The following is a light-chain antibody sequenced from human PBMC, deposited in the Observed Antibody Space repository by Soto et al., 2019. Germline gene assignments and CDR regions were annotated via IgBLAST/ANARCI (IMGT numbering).Light chain of an antibody. CDR3: QQYDKGPRT. CDR2: FAS. J-gene: IGKJ1*01. V-gene: IGKV3-15*01. CDR1: QSVSTN. Sequence: VMTQSPATLSVSPGERAALSCRASQSVSTNLAWYQQKPGQPPRLLIYFASTRATAVPARFTAGGSGTEFTLTISSLQSDDLAVYYCQQYDKGPRTFGQGTKVEIK.